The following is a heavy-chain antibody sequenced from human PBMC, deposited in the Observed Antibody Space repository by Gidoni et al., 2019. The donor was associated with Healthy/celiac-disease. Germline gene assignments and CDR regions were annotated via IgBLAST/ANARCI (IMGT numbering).Heavy chain of an antibody. CDR2: IYRGGST. D-gene: IGHD6-19*01. J-gene: IGHJ4*02. Sequence: EVQLVESGGGVGQPGGSLRLSCAASGFTVSSNYMSWVRQAPGKGLEWVSVIYRGGSTYYADSVKGRFTISRDNPKNTLYLQMNSLRAEDTAVYYCARVRAVAGSETFDYWGQGTLVTVSS. CDR3: ARVRAVAGSETFDY. CDR1: GFTVSSNY. V-gene: IGHV3-66*01.